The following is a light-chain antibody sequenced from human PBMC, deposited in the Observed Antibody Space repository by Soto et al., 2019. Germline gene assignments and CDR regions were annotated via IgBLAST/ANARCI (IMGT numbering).Light chain of an antibody. V-gene: IGLV2-14*03. J-gene: IGLJ2*01. CDR1: SSDVGGYNY. Sequence: QSALTQPASVSGSPGQSITISCTGTSSDVGGYNYVSWYQQHPGKAPQLMIYDVSNRPSGISDRFSGSKSGNTASLTISGLQAEEEADYYCSSYTSSSTLDVVFGGGTKLTVL. CDR3: SSYTSSSTLDVV. CDR2: DVS.